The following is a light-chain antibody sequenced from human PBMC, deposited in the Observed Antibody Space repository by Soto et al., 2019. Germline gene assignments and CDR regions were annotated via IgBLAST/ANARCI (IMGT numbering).Light chain of an antibody. CDR3: QQYGSSPWT. CDR2: GAS. Sequence: EIVLTQSPATMAFSPGEGATLSCRASQSVSSYLAWYQQKPGQAPRLLISGASSRAAGIPDRFSGSGSGSDFTLTINRLEPEDFAVYYCQQYGSSPWTFGQGTKVDI. J-gene: IGKJ1*01. CDR1: QSVSSY. V-gene: IGKV3-20*01.